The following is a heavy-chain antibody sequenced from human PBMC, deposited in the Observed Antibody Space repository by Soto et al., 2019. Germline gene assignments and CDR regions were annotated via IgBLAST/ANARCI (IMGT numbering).Heavy chain of an antibody. V-gene: IGHV1-69*12. J-gene: IGHJ6*02. CDR2: IMPIFRTP. Sequence: QVQLEQSGAEVKKPGSSVKVSCKTSGGTFSNSAISWVRQAPGQGLEWMGGIMPIFRTPDYAQKFQDRVTITADESTSTVYMALRGLRSDDTAVYYCARVKDRLQLGGNYYYILDVWGQGTTVTVSS. D-gene: IGHD1-1*01. CDR1: GGTFSNSA. CDR3: ARVKDRLQLGGNYYYILDV.